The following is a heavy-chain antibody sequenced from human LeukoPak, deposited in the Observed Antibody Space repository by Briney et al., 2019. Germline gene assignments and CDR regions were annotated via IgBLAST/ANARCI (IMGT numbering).Heavy chain of an antibody. CDR2: FDPEDGET. V-gene: IGHV1-24*01. CDR1: GYTLTELS. D-gene: IGHD6-19*01. J-gene: IGHJ4*02. CDR3: ATDLSSGWPWDY. Sequence: ASVKVSCKVSGYTLTELSMHWVRQAPGKGLEWMGGFDPEDGETIYAQKFQGRVTMTEDTSTDTAYMELSSLRSEDTAVYYCATDLSSGWPWDYWGQGTLVTVSS.